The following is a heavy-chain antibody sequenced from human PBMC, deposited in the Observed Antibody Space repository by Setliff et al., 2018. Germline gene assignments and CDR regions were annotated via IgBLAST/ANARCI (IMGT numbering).Heavy chain of an antibody. CDR1: GFTFSSFA. D-gene: IGHD2-21*01. Sequence: PGGSLRLSCAASGFTFSSFAMTWVRQAPGRGLQWVSVINDSAGSTYYADSVKGRFTISRDNSKNTLYLQMNSLRAEDTASYYCAKDLTQHNYWGQGTLVTVSS. V-gene: IGHV3-23*01. J-gene: IGHJ4*02. CDR3: AKDLTQHNY. CDR2: INDSAGST.